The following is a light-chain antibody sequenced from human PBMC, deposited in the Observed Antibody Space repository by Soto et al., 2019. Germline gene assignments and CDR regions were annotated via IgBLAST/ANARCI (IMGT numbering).Light chain of an antibody. V-gene: IGKV3-15*01. Sequence: EIVMTQSPATLSVSPGERATLSCRASQSVSSNLAWYQQKPGQAPRLLIYGASTRATGIPARFIGSGSGTEFTLIISSLQSEDFAVYYCQQYNNWPRTFGQGTKVEIQ. CDR3: QQYNNWPRT. CDR2: GAS. CDR1: QSVSSN. J-gene: IGKJ1*01.